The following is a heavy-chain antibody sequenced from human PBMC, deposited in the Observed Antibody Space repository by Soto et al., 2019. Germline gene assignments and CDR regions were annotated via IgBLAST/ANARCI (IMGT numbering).Heavy chain of an antibody. CDR3: ARLSVTFDY. Sequence: SETLSLTCTFSGGSISSSSYYWGWIRQPPGKGLEWIGSIYYSGSTYYNPSLKSRVTISVDTSKNQFSLKLSSVTAADTAVYYCARLSVTFDYWGQGTLVTVSS. J-gene: IGHJ4*02. V-gene: IGHV4-39*01. CDR2: IYYSGST. D-gene: IGHD1-26*01. CDR1: GGSISSSSYY.